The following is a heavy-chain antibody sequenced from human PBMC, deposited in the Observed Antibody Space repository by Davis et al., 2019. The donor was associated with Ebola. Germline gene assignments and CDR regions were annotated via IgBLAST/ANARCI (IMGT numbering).Heavy chain of an antibody. J-gene: IGHJ1*01. Sequence: GESLKISCAASGFTFSSYAMSWVRQAPGKGLEWVSAISGSGGSTYYADSVKGRFTISRDNSKNTLYLQMNSLRAEDTAVYYCAKANVLQFWLRYFQHWGQGTLVTVSS. CDR2: ISGSGGST. V-gene: IGHV3-23*01. CDR3: AKANVLQFWLRYFQH. CDR1: GFTFSSYA. D-gene: IGHD3-3*01.